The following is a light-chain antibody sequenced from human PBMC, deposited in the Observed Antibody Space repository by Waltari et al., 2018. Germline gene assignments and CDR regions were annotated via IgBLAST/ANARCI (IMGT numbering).Light chain of an antibody. V-gene: IGKV3-15*01. CDR1: QSVSSN. J-gene: IGKJ2*01. CDR3: HQYNNWLPYT. Sequence: EIVMTQSPATLSVSPGERATLSCRASQSVSSNLAWYQQKPGKAPRLLIYGASTRATGIPARFSGSGSGTEFTLTISSLQSEDFAVYYCHQYNNWLPYTFGRGTKLEIK. CDR2: GAS.